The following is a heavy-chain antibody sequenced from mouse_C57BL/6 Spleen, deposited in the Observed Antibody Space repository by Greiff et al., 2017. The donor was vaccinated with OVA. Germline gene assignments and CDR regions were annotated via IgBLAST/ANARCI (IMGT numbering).Heavy chain of an antibody. CDR3: ARSGEKTGRYFDV. CDR2: INPGSGGT. V-gene: IGHV1-54*01. D-gene: IGHD4-1*01. Sequence: QVQLQQSGAELVRPGTSVKVSCKASGYAFTNYLIEWVKQRPGQGLEWIGVINPGSGGTNYNEKFKGKATLTADKSSSTAYMQLSSLTSEDSAVYFCARSGEKTGRYFDVWGTGTTVTVSS. J-gene: IGHJ1*03. CDR1: GYAFTNYL.